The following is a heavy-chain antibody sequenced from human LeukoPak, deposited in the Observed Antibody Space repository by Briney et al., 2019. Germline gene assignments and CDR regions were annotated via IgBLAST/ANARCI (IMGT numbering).Heavy chain of an antibody. D-gene: IGHD1-26*01. CDR3: ARGGSYLSAFDI. Sequence: GGSLRLSCAASGFTFSRYAMHWVRQAPGKGLEWVSVIAYDGSNKYSADSLKGRFTISRDNSNNTVYLQMNSLRGEDTAVYYCARGGSYLSAFDIWGQGTMVTVSS. CDR1: GFTFSRYA. J-gene: IGHJ3*02. CDR2: IAYDGSNK. V-gene: IGHV3-30*03.